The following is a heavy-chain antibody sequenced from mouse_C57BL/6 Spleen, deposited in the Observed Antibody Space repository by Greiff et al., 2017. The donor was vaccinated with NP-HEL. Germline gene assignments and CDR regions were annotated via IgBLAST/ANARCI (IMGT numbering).Heavy chain of an antibody. CDR3: APGPWFAY. CDR1: GYTFTSYW. J-gene: IGHJ3*01. Sequence: QVHVKQPGAELVMPGASVKLSCKASGYTFTSYWMHWVKQRPGQGLEWIGEIDPSDSYTNYNQKFKGKSTLTVDKSSSTAYMQLSSLTSEDSAVYYCAPGPWFAYWGQGTLVTVSA. V-gene: IGHV1-69*01. CDR2: IDPSDSYT.